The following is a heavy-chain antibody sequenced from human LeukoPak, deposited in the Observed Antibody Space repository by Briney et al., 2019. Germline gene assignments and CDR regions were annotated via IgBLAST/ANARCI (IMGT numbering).Heavy chain of an antibody. CDR3: ASQYYYGSGSYANYYFDY. D-gene: IGHD3-10*01. CDR2: IYPGHSDT. V-gene: IGHV5-51*01. J-gene: IGHJ4*02. CDR1: GYPFSNYW. Sequence: GESLKTSCKGSGYPFSNYWIAWVRQMPGKGLEWMGIIYPGHSDTRYSPSFQGQVTISADKSISTAYLQWSGLKASDTAMYYCASQYYYGSGSYANYYFDYWGQGTLVTVSS.